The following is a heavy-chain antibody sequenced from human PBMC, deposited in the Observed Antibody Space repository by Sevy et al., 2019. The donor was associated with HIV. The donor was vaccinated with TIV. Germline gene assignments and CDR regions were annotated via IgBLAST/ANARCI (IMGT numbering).Heavy chain of an antibody. CDR3: ARGRAVVVAAPRRYYFDY. V-gene: IGHV1-8*01. Sequence: ASVKVSCKASGYTFTSYDINWVRQATGQGLEWMGWMNPNSGNTGYAQKFQGRVTMTRNTSISTAYMELRSLRSEDTAVYYCARGRAVVVAAPRRYYFDYWGQGTLVTVSS. J-gene: IGHJ4*02. CDR1: GYTFTSYD. D-gene: IGHD2-15*01. CDR2: MNPNSGNT.